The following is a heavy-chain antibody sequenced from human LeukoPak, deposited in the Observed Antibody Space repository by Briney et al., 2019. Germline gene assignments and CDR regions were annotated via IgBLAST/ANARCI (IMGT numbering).Heavy chain of an antibody. CDR3: ARGRYCSSTSCYTEFDY. J-gene: IGHJ4*02. D-gene: IGHD2-2*02. V-gene: IGHV1-18*01. Sequence: GASVKVSFKASGYTFTSYGISWVRQAPGQGLEWMGCISAYNGNTNYAQKLQGRVTMTTDTSTSTAYMELRSLRSDDTAVYYCARGRYCSSTSCYTEFDYWGQGTLVTVSS. CDR1: GYTFTSYG. CDR2: ISAYNGNT.